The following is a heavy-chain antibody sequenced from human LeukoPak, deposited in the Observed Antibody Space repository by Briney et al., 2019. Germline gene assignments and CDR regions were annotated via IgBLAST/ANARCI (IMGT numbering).Heavy chain of an antibody. CDR2: IIPIFGTA. CDR1: GGTFSSYA. V-gene: IGHV1-69*06. D-gene: IGHD4-17*01. CDR3: ARDRGYGDYPNWYFDL. Sequence: SVKVSCKASGGTFSSYAISWVRQAPGQGLKWMGGIIPIFGTANYAQKFQGRVTITADKSTSTAYMELSSLRSEDTAVYYCARDRGYGDYPNWYFDLWGRGTLVTVSS. J-gene: IGHJ2*01.